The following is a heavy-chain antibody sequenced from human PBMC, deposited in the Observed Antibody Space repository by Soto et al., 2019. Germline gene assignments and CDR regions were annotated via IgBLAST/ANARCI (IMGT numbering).Heavy chain of an antibody. J-gene: IGHJ4*02. CDR3: ATDRGVEMISRFFDY. Sequence: QVQLVESGGGVVQPGRSLRLSCAASGFTFSSYGMHWVRQAPGKGLEWVAVISYDGRNKNYAESVKGRFTISRDNSKNTLYLQMNSVRDEDTAVYYCATDRGVEMISRFFDYWGQGALVTVSS. V-gene: IGHV3-30*03. D-gene: IGHD3-16*01. CDR1: GFTFSSYG. CDR2: ISYDGRNK.